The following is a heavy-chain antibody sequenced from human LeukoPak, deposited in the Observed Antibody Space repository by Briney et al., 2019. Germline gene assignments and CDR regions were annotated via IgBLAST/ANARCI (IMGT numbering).Heavy chain of an antibody. CDR3: AKEGYNWNYVGYFDY. CDR1: GFIFSSYG. V-gene: IGHV3-33*06. D-gene: IGHD1-7*01. J-gene: IGHJ4*02. Sequence: GSLRLSCAASGFIFSSYGMHWVRQAPGKGLEWVAVIWYDGSNKYYADSVKGRFTISRDNSKNTLYLQMNSLRAEDTAVYYCAKEGYNWNYVGYFDYWGQGTLVTVSS. CDR2: IWYDGSNK.